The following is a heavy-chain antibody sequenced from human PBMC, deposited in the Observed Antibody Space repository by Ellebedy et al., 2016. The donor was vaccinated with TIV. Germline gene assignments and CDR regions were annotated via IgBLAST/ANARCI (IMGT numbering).Heavy chain of an antibody. CDR3: ARDLSFYGSGSYFDY. J-gene: IGHJ4*02. CDR1: GFTFSSYA. Sequence: GESLKISCAASGFTFSSYAMQWVRQTPGKGLEWVASISYKGTNEDYSDSVRGRFIISRDNSKNTVYLQMNSLRPEDTAVYYCARDLSFYGSGSYFDYWGQGTLVTVS. D-gene: IGHD3-10*01. V-gene: IGHV3-30*04. CDR2: ISYKGTNE.